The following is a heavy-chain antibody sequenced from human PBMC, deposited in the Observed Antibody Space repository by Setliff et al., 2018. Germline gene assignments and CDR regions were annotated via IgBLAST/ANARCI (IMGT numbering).Heavy chain of an antibody. D-gene: IGHD1-1*01. CDR2: VYYSGST. V-gene: IGHV4-59*01. CDR3: ARGANSRGYYYGIDV. CDR1: GGSISSYY. Sequence: SETLSLTCTVSGGSISSYYWSWIRQPPGKGLEWIGYVYYSGSTNYNPSLKSRVTRSVDTSKNQFSLKLSSVTAADTAVYYCARGANSRGYYYGIDVWGQGTTVTVSS. J-gene: IGHJ6*02.